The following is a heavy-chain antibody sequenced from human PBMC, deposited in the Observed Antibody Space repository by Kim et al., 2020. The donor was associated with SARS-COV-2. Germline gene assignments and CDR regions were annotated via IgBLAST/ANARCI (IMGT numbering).Heavy chain of an antibody. CDR2: IDHSGTT. Sequence: SETLSLTCAVSGASFSGSGCWSWVRQPPGKGLEWVGEIDHSGTTNYNPSLKSRVTIVVDKSKNQFSLRLKSVTAADTAVYYCARGVSSAWTLRPWFDPWGQGTLVTVSS. CDR1: GASFSGSGC. D-gene: IGHD6-19*01. V-gene: IGHV4-4*02. CDR3: ARGVSSAWTLRPWFDP. J-gene: IGHJ5*02.